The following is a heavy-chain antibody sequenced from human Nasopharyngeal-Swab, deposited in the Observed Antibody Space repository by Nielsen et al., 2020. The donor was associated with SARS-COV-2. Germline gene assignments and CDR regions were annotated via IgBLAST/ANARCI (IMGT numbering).Heavy chain of an antibody. CDR2: ISSSSYI. CDR1: GFTFSSYS. Sequence: GESLKISCAASGFTFSSYSMNWVRQAPGKGLEWVSSISSSSYISYADSLKGRFTISRDNAKNSLYLQMNSLRAEDTAVYYCARERAGVLRRHAFDIWGQGTMVTVSS. J-gene: IGHJ3*02. CDR3: ARERAGVLRRHAFDI. V-gene: IGHV3-21*01. D-gene: IGHD4/OR15-4a*01.